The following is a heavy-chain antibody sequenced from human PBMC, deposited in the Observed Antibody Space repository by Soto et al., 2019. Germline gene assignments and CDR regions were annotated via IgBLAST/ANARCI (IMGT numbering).Heavy chain of an antibody. CDR1: GYTFTGYY. V-gene: IGHV1-69*06. D-gene: IGHD3-3*01. CDR2: IIPIFGTA. Sequence: SVKVSCKASGYTFTGYYMHWVRQAPGQGLEWMGGIIPIFGTANCAQKFQGRVTITADKSTSTAYMELSSLRSEDTAVYYCARAFGVASPNYYYGMDVWGKGTTVTVSS. J-gene: IGHJ6*04. CDR3: ARAFGVASPNYYYGMDV.